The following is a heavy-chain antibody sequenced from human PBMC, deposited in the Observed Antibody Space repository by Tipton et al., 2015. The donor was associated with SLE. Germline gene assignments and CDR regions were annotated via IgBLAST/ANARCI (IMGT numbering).Heavy chain of an antibody. CDR3: ARREDAFDI. J-gene: IGHJ3*02. V-gene: IGHV4-34*01. Sequence: GLVKPSGTLSLTCAVYGGSFSGYYWSWIRQPPGKGLEWIGEINHSGSTNYNPSLKSRVTISIDTSKNQFSLRLSSVTAADTAMYYCARREDAFDIWGQGTVVTVSS. CDR1: GGSFSGYY. CDR2: INHSGST.